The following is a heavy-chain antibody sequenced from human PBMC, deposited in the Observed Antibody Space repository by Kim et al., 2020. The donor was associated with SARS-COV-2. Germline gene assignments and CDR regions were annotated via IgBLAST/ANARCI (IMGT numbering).Heavy chain of an antibody. J-gene: IGHJ6*02. CDR3: ARDILVGATSYGRDV. CDR2: RWNDGSNK. CDR1: GFTFSSDG. D-gene: IGHD1-26*01. V-gene: IGHV3-33*01. Sequence: GGSLRLSCAASGFTFSSDGMHWVRQAPGKGLGWVAVRWNDGSNKYYADSVKGRFTISRDNSKNTLYLQMNSLRAEDTAVYYCARDILVGATSYGRDVWGPGTPVTVSS.